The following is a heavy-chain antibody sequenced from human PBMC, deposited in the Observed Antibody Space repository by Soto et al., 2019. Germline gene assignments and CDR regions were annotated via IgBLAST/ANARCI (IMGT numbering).Heavy chain of an antibody. CDR2: ISGSGGST. J-gene: IGHJ6*02. Sequence: GGSLRLSCAASGFTFSSYAMSWVRQAPGKGLEWVSAISGSGGSTYYADSVKGRFTISRDNPKNTLYLQMNSLRAEDTAVYYCTTAAAGPLYYYYGMDVWGQGTTVTVSS. V-gene: IGHV3-23*01. CDR3: TTAAAGPLYYYYGMDV. CDR1: GFTFSSYA. D-gene: IGHD6-13*01.